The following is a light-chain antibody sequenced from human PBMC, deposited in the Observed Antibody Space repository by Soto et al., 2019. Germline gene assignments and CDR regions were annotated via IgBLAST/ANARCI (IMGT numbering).Light chain of an antibody. CDR1: QSVLYSSNNKNY. V-gene: IGKV4-1*01. CDR2: WAS. CDR3: QQYYSTPRT. J-gene: IGKJ1*01. Sequence: DIVMTQSPASLAVSLGERATINCKSSQSVLYSSNNKNYLAWYQQKPGQPPKLLIYWASTRESGVPDRFSGSGSGTDFTLTINSLQAEDVAVYYCQQYYSTPRTFGQGTKV.